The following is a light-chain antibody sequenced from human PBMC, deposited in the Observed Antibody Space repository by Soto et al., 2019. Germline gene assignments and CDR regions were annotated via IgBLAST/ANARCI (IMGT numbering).Light chain of an antibody. CDR2: DVS. Sequence: QSALTQPPSVSGSPGQSVTISCTGTSSDVGSYNRVSWYQQPPGTAPKVMIYDVSNRPSGVPDRFAGSKSGNTASLTISGLQDEDESDYYCSSYASSSTYVFGTGTKVTVL. J-gene: IGLJ1*01. CDR3: SSYASSSTYV. V-gene: IGLV2-18*02. CDR1: SSDVGSYNR.